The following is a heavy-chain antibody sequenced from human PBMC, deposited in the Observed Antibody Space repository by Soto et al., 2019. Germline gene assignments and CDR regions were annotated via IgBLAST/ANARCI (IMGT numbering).Heavy chain of an antibody. CDR1: GGSISSYY. V-gene: IGHV4-59*01. CDR2: IYYSGST. CDR3: ARYGSASSVWFGP. J-gene: IGHJ5*02. D-gene: IGHD3-10*01. Sequence: SETLSLTCTVSGGSISSYYWCWIRQPPGKGLEWIGYIYYSGSTNYNPSLKSRVTISVDTSKNQFSLKLSSVTAADTAVYYCARYGSASSVWFGPWCQGTLVTVSS.